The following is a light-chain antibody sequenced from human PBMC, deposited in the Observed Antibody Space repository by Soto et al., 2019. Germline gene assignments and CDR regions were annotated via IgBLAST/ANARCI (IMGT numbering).Light chain of an antibody. V-gene: IGLV2-8*01. Sequence: QSALTQPASVSGSPGQSITISCTGTSSDVGSYNFVSWYQQHPGKAPKLMIYEGNKRPSGVPDRFSGSKSGNTASLTVSGLQAEDEAYYYCSSYAGSNNFGVFGTGTKVTVL. CDR2: EGN. CDR1: SSDVGSYNF. J-gene: IGLJ1*01. CDR3: SSYAGSNNFGV.